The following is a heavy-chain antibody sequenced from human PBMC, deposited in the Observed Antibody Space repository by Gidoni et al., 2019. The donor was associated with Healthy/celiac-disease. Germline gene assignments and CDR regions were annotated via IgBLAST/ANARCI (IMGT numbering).Heavy chain of an antibody. D-gene: IGHD4-17*01. CDR3: AKVADGDYYYYYGMDV. V-gene: IGHV3-30*02. J-gene: IGHJ6*02. CDR1: G. CDR2: IRYDGSNK. Sequence: GMHWVRQAPGKGLEWVAFIRYDGSNKYYADSVKGRFTISRDNSKNTLYLQMNSLRAEDTAVYYCAKVADGDYYYYYGMDVWGQGTTVTVSS.